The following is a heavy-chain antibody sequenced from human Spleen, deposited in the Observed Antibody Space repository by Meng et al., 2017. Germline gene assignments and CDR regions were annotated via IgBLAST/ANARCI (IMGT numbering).Heavy chain of an antibody. V-gene: IGHV4-4*02. Sequence: VPPQESGPGRVKPSDTLSLPCTVSCDWMNNDHWWSWVRQPPGKGLGWIGEIWHAGGTNYNPSFKSRVTMSIDKSKDQFSLKLTSVTAADTAVYYCAIDGSGWQQKDYWGQGTLVTVSS. CDR1: CDWMNNDHW. D-gene: IGHD6-19*01. CDR2: IWHAGGT. CDR3: AIDGSGWQQKDY. J-gene: IGHJ4*02.